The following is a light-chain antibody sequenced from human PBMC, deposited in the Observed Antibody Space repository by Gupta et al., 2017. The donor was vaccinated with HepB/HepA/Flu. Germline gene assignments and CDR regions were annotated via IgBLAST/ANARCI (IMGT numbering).Light chain of an antibody. V-gene: IGKV2-28*01. Sequence: DIVMTQSPLSLPVTPGEPASISCRSSQSLLHSNGYNYLDWYLQKPGQSPQHLIYLGSNRASGVPDRFSGSGSGTDFTLKSSRVEAEDVGVYYFMQALPPFGFGHGTKVDIK. CDR1: QSLLHSNGYNY. CDR3: MQALPPFG. J-gene: IGKJ3*01. CDR2: LGS.